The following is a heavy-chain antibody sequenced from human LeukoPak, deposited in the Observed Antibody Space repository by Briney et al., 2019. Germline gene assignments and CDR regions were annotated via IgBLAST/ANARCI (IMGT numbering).Heavy chain of an antibody. D-gene: IGHD4-23*01. Sequence: PGGSLRLSCAAPGFTFTSYWLHSVRQAPGKGLVWVSRINSDGSSTSYADSVKGRFTICRDNAKNKLYLQMNSLRAEDSAVLYCAISPRHDYGGSWYFDLWGRGTLVTVSS. J-gene: IGHJ2*01. CDR1: GFTFTSYW. CDR2: INSDGSST. V-gene: IGHV3-74*01. CDR3: AISPRHDYGGSWYFDL.